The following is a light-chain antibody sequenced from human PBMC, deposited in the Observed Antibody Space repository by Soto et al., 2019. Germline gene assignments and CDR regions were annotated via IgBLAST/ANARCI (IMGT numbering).Light chain of an antibody. CDR1: QSVRSD. V-gene: IGKV3-15*01. Sequence: EIVLTQSPATLSVSPGERATLSCRASQSVRSDLAWYQQKPGQPPRLLIYVASSRATGVPARFSGGGSGTEFTLTISSLQSEDSAVYYCQQYNNWPPLTFGGGTKVEIK. J-gene: IGKJ4*01. CDR2: VAS. CDR3: QQYNNWPPLT.